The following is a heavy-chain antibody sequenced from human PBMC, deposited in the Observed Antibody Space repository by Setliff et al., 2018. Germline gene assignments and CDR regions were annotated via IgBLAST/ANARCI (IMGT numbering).Heavy chain of an antibody. CDR1: GDSIFDNY. CDR3: ARGLHSGTYWGTRPLGLDY. CDR2: IYTSGST. V-gene: IGHV4-4*08. D-gene: IGHD1-26*01. Sequence: PSETLSLTCSVSGDSIFDNYWSWIRQSPGRGLEWIAYIYTSGSTNYNPSLKSRVTISLDTSKNQFSLKLTSVTVADTAVYYCARGLHSGTYWGTRPLGLDYWGQGSLVTVSS. J-gene: IGHJ4*02.